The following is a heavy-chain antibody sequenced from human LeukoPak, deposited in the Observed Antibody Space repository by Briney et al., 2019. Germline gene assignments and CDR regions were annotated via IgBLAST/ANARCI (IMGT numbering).Heavy chain of an antibody. D-gene: IGHD3-3*01. CDR2: INHSGST. J-gene: IGHJ3*02. CDR1: GGSINTYY. Sequence: SETLSLTCTVSGGSINTYYWSWIRQPPGKGLEWIGEINHSGSTNYNPSLKSRVTISVDTSKNQFSLKLSSVTAADTAVYYCARDGEVVAPWAAFDIWGQGTMVTVSS. V-gene: IGHV4-34*01. CDR3: ARDGEVVAPWAAFDI.